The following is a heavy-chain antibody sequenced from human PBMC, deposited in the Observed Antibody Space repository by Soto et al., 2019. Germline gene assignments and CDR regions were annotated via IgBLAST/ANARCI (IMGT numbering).Heavy chain of an antibody. CDR1: GYTFTSYG. Sequence: ASVKVSCKASGYTFTSYGISWVRQAPGQGLEWMGWISAYNGNTNYAQKHQGRVTMTTDTSTSTAYMELRSLRFDDTAVYYCATWSILDTVADYWGQGTLVTVSS. CDR2: ISAYNGNT. CDR3: ATWSILDTVADY. D-gene: IGHD3-3*01. V-gene: IGHV1-18*01. J-gene: IGHJ4*02.